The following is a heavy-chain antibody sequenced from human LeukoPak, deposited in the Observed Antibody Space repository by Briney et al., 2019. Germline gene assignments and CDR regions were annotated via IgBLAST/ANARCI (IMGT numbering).Heavy chain of an antibody. CDR3: AKDEQLAFDY. J-gene: IGHJ4*02. CDR1: GFTFSSYA. Sequence: GRSLRLSCAASGFTFSSYAMHWVRQAPGKGLEWVAVISYDGSNKYYADSVKGRFTISRDNSKNTLYLQMNSLRAEDTAVYYCAKDEQLAFDYWGQGTLVTVSS. CDR2: ISYDGSNK. D-gene: IGHD6-6*01. V-gene: IGHV3-30*04.